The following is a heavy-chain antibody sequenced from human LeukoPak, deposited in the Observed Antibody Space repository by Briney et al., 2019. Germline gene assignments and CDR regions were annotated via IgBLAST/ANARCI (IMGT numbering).Heavy chain of an antibody. V-gene: IGHV3-23*01. J-gene: IGHJ4*02. D-gene: IGHD6-6*01. CDR3: TPSSSFQRDY. Sequence: GSLRLSCAASGFTFRKYAMSWVRQAPGKGLEWVSGISDSGGSTYFADSVKGRFTISRDNSKNTLYLQMNTLRAEDTAVYYCTPSSSFQRDYWGQGTLVTVSS. CDR2: ISDSGGST. CDR1: GFTFRKYA.